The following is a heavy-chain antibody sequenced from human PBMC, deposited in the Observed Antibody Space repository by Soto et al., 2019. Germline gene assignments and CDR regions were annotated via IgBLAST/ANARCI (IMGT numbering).Heavy chain of an antibody. CDR1: GYTFTSYD. J-gene: IGHJ6*02. Sequence: ASVKVSCKASGYTFTSYDINWVRQATGQGLEWMGWMNPNSGNTGYAQRFQGRVTMTRNTSISTAYMELSSLRSEDTAVYYCARGLRITIFGVVIPYYYYGMDVWGQGTPVTVSS. CDR2: MNPNSGNT. CDR3: ARGLRITIFGVVIPYYYYGMDV. D-gene: IGHD3-3*01. V-gene: IGHV1-8*01.